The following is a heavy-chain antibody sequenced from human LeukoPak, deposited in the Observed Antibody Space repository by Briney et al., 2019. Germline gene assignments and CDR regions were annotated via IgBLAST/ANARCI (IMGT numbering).Heavy chain of an antibody. CDR3: ARVLRYCSGGNCYSGGLGYMDV. D-gene: IGHD2-15*01. CDR1: GFTFSDYN. J-gene: IGHJ6*03. CDR2: ISRSGSTK. V-gene: IGHV3-11*01. Sequence: GGSLGLSCAASGFTFSDYNMRWIRQAPGKGLEWVSSISRSGSTKYYADSVEGRFTISRDNAKNSLFLQMNSLRAEDTAVYYCARVLRYCSGGNCYSGGLGYMDVWGKGTTVTISS.